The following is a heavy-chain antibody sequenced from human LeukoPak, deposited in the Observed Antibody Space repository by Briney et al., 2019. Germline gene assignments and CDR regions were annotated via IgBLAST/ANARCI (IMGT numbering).Heavy chain of an antibody. V-gene: IGHV4-61*08. J-gene: IGHJ6*02. Sequence: SETLSLICAVSGGSISSGGYSWSWIRQPPGKGLEWIGYIYYSGSTNYNPSLKSRVTISVDTSKNQFSLKLSSVTAADTAVYYCARDSTYGSGSYYYYYGMDVWGQGTTVTVSS. CDR3: ARDSTYGSGSYYYYYGMDV. D-gene: IGHD3-10*01. CDR1: GGSISSGGYS. CDR2: IYYSGST.